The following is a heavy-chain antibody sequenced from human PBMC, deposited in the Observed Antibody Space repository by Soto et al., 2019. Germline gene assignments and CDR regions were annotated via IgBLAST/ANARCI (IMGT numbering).Heavy chain of an antibody. D-gene: IGHD2-2*01. Sequence: VQLVESGGGLVQPGGSLKLSCAASGFTFSGSAMHWVRQASGKGLEWVGRIRSKANSYATAYAASVKGRFTISRDDSKNTAYLQMNSLKTEDTAVYYCTTPSTSHPTNYYYYYGMDVWGQGTTVTVSS. J-gene: IGHJ6*02. CDR2: IRSKANSYAT. CDR3: TTPSTSHPTNYYYYYGMDV. V-gene: IGHV3-73*02. CDR1: GFTFSGSA.